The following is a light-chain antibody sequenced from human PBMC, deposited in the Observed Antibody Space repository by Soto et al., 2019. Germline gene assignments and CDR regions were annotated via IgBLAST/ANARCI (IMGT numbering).Light chain of an antibody. J-gene: IGKJ1*01. CDR2: LTP. CDR1: QSLLTSNGYNS. V-gene: IGKV2-28*01. CDR3: MQSLQTPWT. Sequence: IVMTQSPNSLSVTPGEPASISCRSSQSLLTSNGYNSLDWYLQRPGQSPQLLNSLTPYRAPGVPDRFTGSGSGTEYTLKISRVEADDLGVYYCMQSLQTPWTFGQGTRVEIK.